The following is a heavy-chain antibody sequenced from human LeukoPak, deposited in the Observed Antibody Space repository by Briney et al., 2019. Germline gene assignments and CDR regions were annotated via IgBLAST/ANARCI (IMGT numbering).Heavy chain of an antibody. J-gene: IGHJ6*03. CDR3: ARDGLGISMIVVGNYYYMDV. CDR2: ISAYNGIT. CDR1: GFTFTSHG. Sequence: GASVKVSCKASGFTFTSHGISWVRQAPGHGLEWMGWISAYNGITDYAQKLQGRVTMTTDTSTRTAYMELRSLRSDDTAVYYCARDGLGISMIVVGNYYYMDVWGKGTTVTVSS. D-gene: IGHD3-22*01. V-gene: IGHV1-18*01.